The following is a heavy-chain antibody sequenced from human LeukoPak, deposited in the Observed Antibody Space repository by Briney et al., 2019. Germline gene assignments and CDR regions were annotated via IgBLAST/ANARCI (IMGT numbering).Heavy chain of an antibody. V-gene: IGHV4-4*07. CDR1: GGSISSYY. Sequence: SETLSLTCTVSGGSISSYYWSWIRQPAGKGLEWIGRIYTSGSTNYNPPLKSRVTISVDTSKNQFSLKLSSVTAADTAVYYCARPPYYGSGSYYPRGRYYYYMDVWGKGTTVTISS. CDR3: ARPPYYGSGSYYPRGRYYYYMDV. D-gene: IGHD3-10*01. CDR2: IYTSGST. J-gene: IGHJ6*03.